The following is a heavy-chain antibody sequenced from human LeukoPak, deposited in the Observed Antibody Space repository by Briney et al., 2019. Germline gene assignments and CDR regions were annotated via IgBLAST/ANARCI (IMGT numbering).Heavy chain of an antibody. CDR2: IYYSGST. D-gene: IGHD3-3*01. V-gene: IGHV4-59*12. CDR1: GGSISSYY. Sequence: SETLSLTCTVSGGSISSYYWSWIRQPPGKGLEWIGYIYYSGSTYYNPSLKSRVTISVDTSKNQFSLKLSSVTAADTAVYYCARGGSTYYDFWSGYQPYYYYMDVWGKGTTVTVSS. J-gene: IGHJ6*03. CDR3: ARGGSTYYDFWSGYQPYYYYMDV.